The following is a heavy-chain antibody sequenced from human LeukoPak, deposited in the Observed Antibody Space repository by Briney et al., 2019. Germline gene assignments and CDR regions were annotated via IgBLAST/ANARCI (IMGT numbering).Heavy chain of an antibody. CDR2: INPDGGST. D-gene: IGHD2-15*01. J-gene: IGHJ4*02. V-gene: IGHV1-46*01. Sequence: GASVKVSCKASGYTFTSYYMHWVRQAPGQGLEWMGIINPDGGSTTYAQNFQGRVTMTRDTSTSTVYMELSSLRSEDTAVNYCARAIGYSSPFDYWGQGTLVTVSS. CDR3: ARAIGYSSPFDY. CDR1: GYTFTSYY.